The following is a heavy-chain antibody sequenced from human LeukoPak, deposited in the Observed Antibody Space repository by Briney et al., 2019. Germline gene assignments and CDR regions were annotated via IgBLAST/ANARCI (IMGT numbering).Heavy chain of an antibody. Sequence: PGGSLRLSCAASGFTFSDYYMNWVRQAPGKGLEWVSSISSSSYIYYADSVKGRFTISRDNAKNSLYLQMNSLRAEDTAVYYCARDSTYGQKFGYWGQGTLVTVSS. CDR3: ARDSTYGQKFGY. V-gene: IGHV3-69-1*01. CDR2: ISSSSYI. J-gene: IGHJ4*02. D-gene: IGHD2-2*01. CDR1: GFTFSDYY.